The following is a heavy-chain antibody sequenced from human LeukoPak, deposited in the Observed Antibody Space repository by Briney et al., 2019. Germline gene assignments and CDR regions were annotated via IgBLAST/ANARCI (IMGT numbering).Heavy chain of an antibody. V-gene: IGHV1-18*01. CDR3: ARLYSSGWYDDISPQNSLYYFDY. CDR1: GYTFTSYG. D-gene: IGHD6-19*01. Sequence: ASVKVSCKASGYTFTSYGISWVRQAPGQGLEWMGWISAYNGNTIYAQKLQGRVTMTTDTSTSTAYMELRSLRSDDTAVYYCARLYSSGWYDDISPQNSLYYFDYWGQGTLVTVSS. J-gene: IGHJ4*02. CDR2: ISAYNGNT.